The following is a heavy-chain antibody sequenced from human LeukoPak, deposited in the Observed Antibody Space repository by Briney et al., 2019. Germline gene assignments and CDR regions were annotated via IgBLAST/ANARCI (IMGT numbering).Heavy chain of an antibody. J-gene: IGHJ6*02. CDR3: ASTNGKGLYYYGMDV. CDR1: GGSISSGGYY. D-gene: IGHD2-8*01. V-gene: IGHV4-31*03. CDR2: IYYSGST. Sequence: SQTRSLTCTVSGGSISSGGYYWSWIRQHPGKGLEWIGYIYYSGSTYYNPSLKSRVTISVDTSKNQFSLKLSSVTAADTAVYYCASTNGKGLYYYGMDVWGQGTTVTVSS.